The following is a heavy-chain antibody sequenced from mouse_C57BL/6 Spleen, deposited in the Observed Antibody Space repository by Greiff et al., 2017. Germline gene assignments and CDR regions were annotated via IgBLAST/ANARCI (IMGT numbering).Heavy chain of an antibody. V-gene: IGHV1-4*01. D-gene: IGHD1-1*01. CDR3: ALANPFAY. CDR1: GYTFTSYT. J-gene: IGHJ3*01. Sequence: VQLQQSGAELARPGASVKMSCKASGYTFTSYTMHWVKPRPGQGLEWIGYINPSSGYTKYNQKFKDKATLTADKSSSTAYMQLSSLTSEDSAVYYCALANPFAYWGQGTLVTVSA. CDR2: INPSSGYT.